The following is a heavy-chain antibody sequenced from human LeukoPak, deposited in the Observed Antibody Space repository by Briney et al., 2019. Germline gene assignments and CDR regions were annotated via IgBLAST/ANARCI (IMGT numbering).Heavy chain of an antibody. CDR3: ARGLLWLF. CDR1: GFTFSSYW. Sequence: GGSLRLSCAASGFTFSSYWMIWVRQAPGKGLEGVANINQDGSEKYYVDSVKGRFTISRDNDKNSVYLQMHSLRVEDTAVYYCARGLLWLFGGQGTLVTVSS. D-gene: IGHD3-10*01. J-gene: IGHJ4*02. V-gene: IGHV3-7*01. CDR2: INQDGSEK.